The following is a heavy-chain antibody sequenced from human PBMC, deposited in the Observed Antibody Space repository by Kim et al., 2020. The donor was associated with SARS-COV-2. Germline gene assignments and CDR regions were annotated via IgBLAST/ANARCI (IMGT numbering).Heavy chain of an antibody. CDR2: INHSGST. CDR3: ARTTQLRYFDWSYYYYGMDV. D-gene: IGHD3-9*01. J-gene: IGHJ6*02. CDR1: GGSFSGYY. V-gene: IGHV4-34*01. Sequence: SETLSLTCAVYGGSFSGYYWSWIRQPPGKGLEWIGEINHSGSTNYNPSLKSRVTISVDTSKNQFSLKLSSVTAADTAVYYCARTTQLRYFDWSYYYYGMDVWGQGTTVTVSS.